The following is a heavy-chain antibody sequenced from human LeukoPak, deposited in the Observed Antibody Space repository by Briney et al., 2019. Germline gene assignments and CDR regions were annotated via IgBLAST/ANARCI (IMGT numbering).Heavy chain of an antibody. D-gene: IGHD6-19*01. J-gene: IGHJ4*02. CDR2: IYYSGST. V-gene: IGHV4-59*01. CDR1: GGSISSYY. Sequence: SETLSLTCTVSGGSISSYYWSWIRQPPGKGLEWIGYIYYSGSTNYNPSLNSRVTISLDTSKNQFSLILSSVTAADTAVYYCTRAHSSGWYEDYWGQGTLVTVSS. CDR3: TRAHSSGWYEDY.